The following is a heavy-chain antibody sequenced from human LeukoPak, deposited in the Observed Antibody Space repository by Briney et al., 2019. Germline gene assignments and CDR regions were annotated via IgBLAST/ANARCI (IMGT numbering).Heavy chain of an antibody. Sequence: PGGSLRLSCAASGFTFSSYSMNWVRQAPGKGLEWVSSISSSSSYIYYADSVKGRFTISRDNAENSLYLQMNSLRAEDTAVYYCARDWVEMATILNYYFDYWGQGTLVTVSS. CDR3: ARDWVEMATILNYYFDY. CDR2: ISSSSSYI. V-gene: IGHV3-21*01. D-gene: IGHD5-24*01. J-gene: IGHJ4*02. CDR1: GFTFSSYS.